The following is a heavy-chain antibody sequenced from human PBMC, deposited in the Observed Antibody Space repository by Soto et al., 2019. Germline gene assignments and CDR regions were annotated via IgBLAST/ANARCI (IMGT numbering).Heavy chain of an antibody. V-gene: IGHV3-33*01. D-gene: IGHD2-15*01. Sequence: GGSLRLSCAASGFTFSSYGMHWVRQAPGKGLEWVAVIWYDGSNKYYADSVKGRFTISRDNSKNTLYLQMNSLRAEDTAVYYCARLVAATQSYYFDYWGQGTLVTVSS. CDR1: GFTFSSYG. J-gene: IGHJ4*02. CDR2: IWYDGSNK. CDR3: ARLVAATQSYYFDY.